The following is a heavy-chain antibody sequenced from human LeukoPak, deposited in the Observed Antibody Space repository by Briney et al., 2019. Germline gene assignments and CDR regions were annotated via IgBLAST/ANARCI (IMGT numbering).Heavy chain of an antibody. Sequence: ASVKVSCKASGYTFTSYYMHWVRQAPGQGLEWVAIINPSGGSTSYAQKFQGRFTMTRDMSTSTEYMELSSLRSEDTAVYYCARDNSVEDTAWWFDPWGQGTLVTVSS. CDR2: INPSGGST. V-gene: IGHV1-46*01. J-gene: IGHJ5*02. CDR3: ARDNSVEDTAWWFDP. D-gene: IGHD4-23*01. CDR1: GYTFTSYY.